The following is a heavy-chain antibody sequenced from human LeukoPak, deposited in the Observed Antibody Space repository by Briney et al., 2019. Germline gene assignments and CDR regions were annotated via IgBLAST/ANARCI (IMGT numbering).Heavy chain of an antibody. V-gene: IGHV5-51*01. Sequence: GESLKISCKGSGYRFTSYWVVWVRQMPGKGLEWMAIIYPGDSDTRYSPSFQGQVTISADKSISTAFLQWSSLKASDTAMYYCARQFDSCVGGDYSYYFDYWGQGTLVTVSS. CDR1: GYRFTSYW. CDR2: IYPGDSDT. CDR3: ARQFDSCVGGDYSYYFDY. J-gene: IGHJ4*02. D-gene: IGHD2-21*01.